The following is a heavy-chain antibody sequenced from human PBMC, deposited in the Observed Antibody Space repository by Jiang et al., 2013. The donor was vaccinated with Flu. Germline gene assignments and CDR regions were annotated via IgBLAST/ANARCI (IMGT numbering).Heavy chain of an antibody. CDR3: ATTADYGADYGHFDY. J-gene: IGHJ4*02. D-gene: IGHD4-17*01. Sequence: GLVKPSQTLSLTCTVSGGSISSGDYYWSWIRQPPRKGLEWIGYIYYSGSTYYNPSLKSRVTISVDTSKNQFSLKLSSVTAADTAVYYCATTADYGADYGHFDYWGQGTLVTVSS. CDR1: GGSISSGDYY. V-gene: IGHV4-30-4*01. CDR2: IYYSGST.